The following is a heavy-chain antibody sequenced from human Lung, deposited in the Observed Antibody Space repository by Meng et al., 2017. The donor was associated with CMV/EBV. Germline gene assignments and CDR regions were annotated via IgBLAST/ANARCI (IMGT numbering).Heavy chain of an antibody. D-gene: IGHD2-2*01. CDR2: VISLFGTP. J-gene: IGHJ4*02. Sequence: SVXVSCKASGGNFRNDAFSWVRQAPGQGLEWVGGVISLFGTPNYAQKFQGRVTITTDASTATVYMEMSSLRSDDTAVFFCAILRVEYCSFSSCPPAYWGQGTLVTVSS. CDR1: GGNFRNDA. CDR3: AILRVEYCSFSSCPPAY. V-gene: IGHV1-69*05.